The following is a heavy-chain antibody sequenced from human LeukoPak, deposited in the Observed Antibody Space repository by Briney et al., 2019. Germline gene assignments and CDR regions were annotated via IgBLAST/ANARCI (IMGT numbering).Heavy chain of an antibody. D-gene: IGHD3-3*01. CDR1: GFTSSDYY. V-gene: IGHV3-11*04. J-gene: IGHJ3*02. Sequence: GGSLRLSCAASGFTSSDYYMSWIRQAPGKGLEWVSYISSSGSTIYYADSVKGRFTISRDNAKNSLYLQMNSLRAEDTAVYYCARDLRYYDFWSGYYRSRDAFDIWGQGTMVTVSS. CDR3: ARDLRYYDFWSGYYRSRDAFDI. CDR2: ISSSGSTI.